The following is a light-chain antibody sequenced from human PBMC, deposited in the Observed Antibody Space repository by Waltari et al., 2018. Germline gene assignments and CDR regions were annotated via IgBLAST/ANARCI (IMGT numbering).Light chain of an antibody. CDR3: QHYRSLPVT. J-gene: IGKJ1*01. CDR2: DAS. V-gene: IGKV3-20*01. Sequence: EVVFTPSPATLSLSAGVRAPHSCRASESVRRALAWYQQRPGQAPRLLIYDASSRATGIPDRFSGSGSGTDFSLTISRLEPEDVALYYCQHYRSLPVTFGQGTKVEIK. CDR1: ESVRRA.